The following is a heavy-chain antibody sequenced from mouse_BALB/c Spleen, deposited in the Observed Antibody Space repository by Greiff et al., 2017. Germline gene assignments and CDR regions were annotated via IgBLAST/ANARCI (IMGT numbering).Heavy chain of an antibody. V-gene: IGHV1-20*02. CDR3: ARVEDSSGSDYYAMDY. CDR2: INPYNGDT. D-gene: IGHD3-2*01. CDR1: GYSFTGYF. J-gene: IGHJ4*01. Sequence: SGPELVKPGASVKISCKASGYSFTGYFMNWVMQSHGKSLEWIGRINPYNGDTFYNQKFKGKATLTVDKSSSTAHMELRSLASEDSAVYYCARVEDSSGSDYYAMDYWGQGTSVTVSS.